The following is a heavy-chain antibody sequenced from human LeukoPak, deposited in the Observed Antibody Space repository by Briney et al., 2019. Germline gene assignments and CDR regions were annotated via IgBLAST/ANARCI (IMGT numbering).Heavy chain of an antibody. J-gene: IGHJ4*02. Sequence: ASVKVSCKASGFTFTTYGFSWVRQAPGQGLEWMGWISAYNGNTNYAQKFQGRVTMTTDTSTSTAYMGARSLRFDDTAVYYCARDRTGRIIDFDFWGQGTLVTVSS. D-gene: IGHD3-16*02. CDR2: ISAYNGNT. V-gene: IGHV1-18*01. CDR1: GFTFTTYG. CDR3: ARDRTGRIIDFDF.